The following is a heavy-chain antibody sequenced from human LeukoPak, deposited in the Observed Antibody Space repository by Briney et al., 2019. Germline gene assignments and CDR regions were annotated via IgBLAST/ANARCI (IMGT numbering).Heavy chain of an antibody. J-gene: IGHJ4*02. CDR2: LSGNGRIV. CDR1: GFTFSIYA. Sequence: GGSLRLSCAASGFTFSIYAMNWFRQAPGEGLEWVSGLSGNGRIVNYADSVKGRFTISRDNSKNTLSLQMNNLRAEDTAVYYCARDLYLRFLEPFDSWGQGTLVTVSS. D-gene: IGHD3-3*01. CDR3: ARDLYLRFLEPFDS. V-gene: IGHV3-23*01.